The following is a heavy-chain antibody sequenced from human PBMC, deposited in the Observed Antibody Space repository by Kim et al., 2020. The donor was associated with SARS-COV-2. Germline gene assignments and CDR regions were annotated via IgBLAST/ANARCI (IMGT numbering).Heavy chain of an antibody. CDR2: ISYDGSNK. J-gene: IGHJ6*02. D-gene: IGHD5-12*01. V-gene: IGHV3-30*18. Sequence: GGSLRLSCAASGFTFSSYGMHWVRQAPGKGLEWVAVISYDGSNKYYADSVKGRFTISRDNSKNTLYLQMNSLRAEDTAVYYCAKDPQRGYSYGWTYYYYGMDVWGQGTTVTVSS. CDR3: AKDPQRGYSYGWTYYYYGMDV. CDR1: GFTFSSYG.